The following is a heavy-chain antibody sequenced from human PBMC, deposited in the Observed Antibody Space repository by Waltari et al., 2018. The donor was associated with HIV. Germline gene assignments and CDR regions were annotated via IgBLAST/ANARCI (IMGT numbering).Heavy chain of an antibody. CDR1: GFPFSSYA. CDR3: SRGRGGPDY. CDR2: ISYDGIEK. V-gene: IGHV3-30*01. J-gene: IGHJ4*02. D-gene: IGHD3-10*01. Sequence: QVQLVESGGGGVQPGRSLRLSCAASGFPFSSYAMHWVRQAPGKGLEWVAVISYDGIEKYYADSVKGRFTISRGNSRNTLYLEMNSLRAEDTAVYYCSRGRGGPDYWGQGTLVTVSS.